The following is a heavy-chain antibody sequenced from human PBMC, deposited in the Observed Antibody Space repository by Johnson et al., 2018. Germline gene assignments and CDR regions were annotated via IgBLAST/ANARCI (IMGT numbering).Heavy chain of an antibody. CDR1: AFTFRTYD. CDR3: ARDLGRGWGGGDRSGYFQH. CDR2: ISYDGSNK. D-gene: IGHD6-19*01. J-gene: IGHJ1*01. Sequence: QVQLVESGGGVVQPGRSLRLSCAASAFTFRTYDMHWVRQAPGKGLEWVASISYDGSNKYYADSVKGRSTISRDNFRNTLYLQVNSLGAEDTAVYFWARDLGRGWGGGDRSGYFQHWGQGTLVTVSS. V-gene: IGHV3-30*03.